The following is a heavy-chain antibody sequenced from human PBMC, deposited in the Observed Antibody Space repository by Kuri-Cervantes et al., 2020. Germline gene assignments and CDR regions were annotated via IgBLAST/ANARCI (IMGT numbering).Heavy chain of an antibody. Sequence: ASVKVSCKASGYTFTSYYMHWVRQAPGQGLEWMGIINPSGGSTSYAQKFQGRVTMTRDTSTSTVYMELSSLRSEDTAVYYCARDSSSWYIIGYFQHWGQGTLVTVSS. CDR3: ARDSSSWYIIGYFQH. CDR2: INPSGGST. D-gene: IGHD6-13*01. CDR1: GYTFTSYY. J-gene: IGHJ1*01. V-gene: IGHV1-46*01.